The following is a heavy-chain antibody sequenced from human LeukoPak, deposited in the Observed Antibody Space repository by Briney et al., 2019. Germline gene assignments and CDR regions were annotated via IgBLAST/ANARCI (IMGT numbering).Heavy chain of an antibody. J-gene: IGHJ6*02. CDR1: RFTFSSYG. V-gene: IGHV3-33*06. Sequence: GRSLRLSCAASRFTFSSYGMHWVRQAPGKGLEWVAVIWYDGSNKYYADSVKDRFTISRDNSKNTLYLQMNSLRAEDTAVYYCAKARGICGGDCYSNRYGMDVWGQGTTVTVSS. CDR2: IWYDGSNK. CDR3: AKARGICGGDCYSNRYGMDV. D-gene: IGHD2-21*02.